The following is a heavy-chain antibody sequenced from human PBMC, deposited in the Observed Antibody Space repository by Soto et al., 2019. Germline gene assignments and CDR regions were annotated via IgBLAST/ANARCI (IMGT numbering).Heavy chain of an antibody. D-gene: IGHD1-26*01. CDR2: ITPFSGDV. V-gene: IGHV1-45*02. CDR3: ASGGAGSGPFTWELPDH. Sequence: QMQLVQSGAEVKKTGSSVTVSCKALGNTFTYRYLHWVRQAPGQALEWMGWITPFSGDVHYAQKFQERVTITRDSSINTAYMQMSSLRSVDTAMYFCASGGAGSGPFTWELPDHWGQGTLVTVSS. J-gene: IGHJ4*02. CDR1: GNTFTYRY.